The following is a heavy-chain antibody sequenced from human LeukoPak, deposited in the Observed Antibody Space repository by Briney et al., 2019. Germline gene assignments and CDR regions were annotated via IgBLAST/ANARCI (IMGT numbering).Heavy chain of an antibody. CDR2: INSDGSRT. J-gene: IGHJ4*02. Sequence: PGGSLRLSCAASGFTFNNYWMHWVCQVPGKGLVWVSRINSDGSRTNYVDSAKGRFTISRDNAKNTLFLQMNSLGAEDSAVYYCARGNFYSGSGSSPLDYWGQGTLVTVSS. CDR1: GFTFNNYW. CDR3: ARGNFYSGSGSSPLDY. D-gene: IGHD3-10*01. V-gene: IGHV3-74*01.